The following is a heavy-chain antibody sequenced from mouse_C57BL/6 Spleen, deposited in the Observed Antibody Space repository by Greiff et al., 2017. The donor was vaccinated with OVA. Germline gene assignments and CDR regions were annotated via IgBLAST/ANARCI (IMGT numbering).Heavy chain of an antibody. CDR1: GFTFSDYY. Sequence: EVKLVESGGGLVQPGGSLKLSCAASGFTFSDYYMYWVRQTPEKRLEWVAYISNGGGSTYYPDTVKGRFTISRDNAKNTLYLQMSRLRSEDTARYYCARGTWDYWGQGTLVTVSA. J-gene: IGHJ3*01. D-gene: IGHD4-1*01. V-gene: IGHV5-12*01. CDR2: ISNGGGST. CDR3: ARGTWDY.